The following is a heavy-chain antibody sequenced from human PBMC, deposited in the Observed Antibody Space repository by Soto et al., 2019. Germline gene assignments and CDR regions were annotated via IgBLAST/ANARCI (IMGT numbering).Heavy chain of an antibody. Sequence: VGSLRLSCAASGFTFSDYYMSWIRQAPGKGLEWVSYISSSSSYTNYADSVKGRFTISRDNAKNSLYLQMNSLRAEDTAVYYCARGAQLDLYYYYGMDVWGQGTTVTVSS. CDR1: GFTFSDYY. V-gene: IGHV3-11*05. D-gene: IGHD6-13*01. J-gene: IGHJ6*02. CDR2: ISSSSSYT. CDR3: ARGAQLDLYYYYGMDV.